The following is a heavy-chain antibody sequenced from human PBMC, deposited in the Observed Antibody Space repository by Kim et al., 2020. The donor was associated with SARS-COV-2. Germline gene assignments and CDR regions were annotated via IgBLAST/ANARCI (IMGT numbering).Heavy chain of an antibody. V-gene: IGHV1-18*01. D-gene: IGHD1-1*01. Sequence: ASVKVSCKASGDIFTNYGFIWVRQAPGQGLEWMGWISAYSGEKNYAPRFQGRTVLTTETSTTTAYRELGTLPFDDTAVYYCARDRTTIFDGGYWGRGTLV. CDR1: GDIFTNYG. CDR3: ARDRTTIFDGGY. CDR2: ISAYSGEK. J-gene: IGHJ4*02.